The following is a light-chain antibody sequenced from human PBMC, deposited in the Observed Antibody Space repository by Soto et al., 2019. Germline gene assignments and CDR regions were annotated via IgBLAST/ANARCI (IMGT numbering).Light chain of an antibody. Sequence: QSVLTQPPSVSGAPGQRLTISCTGSSSNIGADYDVHWYQQLPGTAPKPMIYNVNTRPSGVPDRFSGSKSGNTASMTISGLQAEDEADYLCCSYTASATYVFETGTKV. J-gene: IGLJ1*01. CDR1: SSNIGADYD. CDR3: CSYTASATYV. V-gene: IGLV1-40*01. CDR2: NVN.